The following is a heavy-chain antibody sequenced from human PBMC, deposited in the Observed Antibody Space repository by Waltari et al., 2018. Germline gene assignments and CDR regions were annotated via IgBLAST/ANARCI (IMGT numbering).Heavy chain of an antibody. J-gene: IGHJ5*02. CDR2: IYYGGTT. Sequence: QVQLQESGPGLVNSSETLSLTCTVSGGSISTYYWSWLRQPPGKGLEWIGYIYYGGTTNDNPSFKSRVTISVDMSKNQFSLRLTSMTAADTAVYYCGREGDWGRFDIWGQGTLVTVSS. CDR3: GREGDWGRFDI. D-gene: IGHD7-27*01. CDR1: GGSISTYY. V-gene: IGHV4-59*01.